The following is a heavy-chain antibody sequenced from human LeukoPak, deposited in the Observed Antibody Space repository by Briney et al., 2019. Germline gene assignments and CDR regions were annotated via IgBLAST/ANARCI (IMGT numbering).Heavy chain of an antibody. D-gene: IGHD3-10*01. CDR1: GYSFTTYW. CDR3: ARGPYGSGTYYHGSFDY. CDR2: TYPGDSDT. J-gene: IGHJ4*02. V-gene: IGHV5-51*01. Sequence: GESLKISCQGSGYSFTTYWIGWVRQMPGKGLEWMGITYPGDSDTRYSPSFQGQVTISADRSISTAYLQWSSLKASDTAMYYCARGPYGSGTYYHGSFDYWGQGTLVTVSS.